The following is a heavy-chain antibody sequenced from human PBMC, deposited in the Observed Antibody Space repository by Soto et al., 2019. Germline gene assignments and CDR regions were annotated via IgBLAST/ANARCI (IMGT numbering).Heavy chain of an antibody. CDR1: GYSFTSYW. CDR2: IGPSDSYT. CDR3: ARTRQGGYSSSWYSNFDY. V-gene: IGHV5-10-1*01. Sequence: PGESLKISCKGSGYSFTSYWISWVRQMPGKGLEWMGRIGPSDSYTNYSPSFQGHVTISADKSISTAYLQWSSLKASDTAMYYCARTRQGGYSSSWYSNFDYWGQGTLVTVSS. D-gene: IGHD6-13*01. J-gene: IGHJ4*02.